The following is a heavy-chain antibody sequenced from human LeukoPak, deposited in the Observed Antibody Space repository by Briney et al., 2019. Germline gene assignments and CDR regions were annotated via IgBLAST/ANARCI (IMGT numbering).Heavy chain of an antibody. CDR2: IYSGGST. Sequence: PGGSLRLSCAASGFTVSSNYMSWVRQAPGKGLEWVSVIYSGGSTYYADSVKGRFTISRDNSKNTLYLRMNSLRAEDTAVYYCAREVWELRGVFDYWGQGTLVTVSS. CDR3: AREVWELRGVFDY. J-gene: IGHJ4*02. V-gene: IGHV3-53*01. D-gene: IGHD1-26*01. CDR1: GFTVSSNY.